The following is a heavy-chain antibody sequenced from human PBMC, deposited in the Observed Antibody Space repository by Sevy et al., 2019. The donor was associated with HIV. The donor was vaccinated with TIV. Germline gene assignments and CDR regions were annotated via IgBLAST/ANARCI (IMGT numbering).Heavy chain of an antibody. CDR2: ISGSGGST. CDR3: AKDGYKPSVGDENYYYYYMDV. V-gene: IGHV3-23*01. J-gene: IGHJ6*03. CDR1: GFTFSSYA. Sequence: GGSLRLSCAASGFTFSSYAMSWVRQAPGKGLEWVSAISGSGGSTYYVDSVKGRFTISRDNSKNTLYLQVISLRAEDTALYYCAKDGYKPSVGDENYYYYYMDVWGKGTTVTVSS. D-gene: IGHD1-20*01.